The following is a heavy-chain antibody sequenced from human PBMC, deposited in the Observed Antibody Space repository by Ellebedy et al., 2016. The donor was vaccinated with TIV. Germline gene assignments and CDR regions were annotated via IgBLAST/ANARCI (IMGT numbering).Heavy chain of an antibody. D-gene: IGHD4-17*01. J-gene: IGHJ4*02. V-gene: IGHV3-23*01. CDR2: ISRLDDST. Sequence: GGSLRLSXSASGFTFSNYVMSWVRQAPGKGLKWVSGISRLDDSTYYADSVKGRFTISRDNPKNTLYLQINNLRAEDTAVYYCAKDRDDDGDFVFDSWGQGTLVTVSS. CDR3: AKDRDDDGDFVFDS. CDR1: GFTFSNYV.